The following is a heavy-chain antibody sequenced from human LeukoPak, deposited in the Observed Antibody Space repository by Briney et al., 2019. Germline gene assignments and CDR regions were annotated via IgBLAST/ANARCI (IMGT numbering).Heavy chain of an antibody. CDR3: AKPRGAVADNAFDI. D-gene: IGHD6-19*01. CDR2: ISWNSGSI. CDR1: GFTFDDYA. V-gene: IGHV3-9*03. Sequence: GGSLRLSCAASGFTFDDYAMHWVRQAPGKGLEWVSGISWNSGSIGYADSVKGRFTISRDNAKNSLYLQMSSLRAEDMALYYCAKPRGAVADNAFDIWGQGTMVTVSS. J-gene: IGHJ3*02.